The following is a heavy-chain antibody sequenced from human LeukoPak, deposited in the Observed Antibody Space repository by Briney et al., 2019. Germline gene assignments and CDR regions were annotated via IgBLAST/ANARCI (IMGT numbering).Heavy chain of an antibody. J-gene: IGHJ6*03. CDR3: ARGRIGRLIWDYYYYYMDV. CDR2: INHSGST. Sequence: SETLSLTXAVYGGSFSGYYWSWIRQPPGKGLEWIGEINHSGSTNYNPSLKSRVTISVDTSKNQFSLKLSSVTAADTAVYYCARGRIGRLIWDYYYYYMDVWGKGTTVTVSS. CDR1: GGSFSGYY. D-gene: IGHD3/OR15-3a*01. V-gene: IGHV4-34*01.